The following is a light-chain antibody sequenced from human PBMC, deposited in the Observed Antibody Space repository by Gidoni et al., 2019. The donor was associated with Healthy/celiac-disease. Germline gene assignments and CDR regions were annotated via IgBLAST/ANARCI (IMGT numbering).Light chain of an antibody. Sequence: DIQMTQSPSSLSASVGDRVTITCRASQSISSYLNWYQQKPGKAPKLLIYAASSLQSGVPSRFSGCESGTDFTLTTSSLRPEDFATYYCQQSYSTITFGQGTRLEIK. J-gene: IGKJ5*01. CDR2: AAS. CDR1: QSISSY. V-gene: IGKV1-39*01. CDR3: QQSYSTIT.